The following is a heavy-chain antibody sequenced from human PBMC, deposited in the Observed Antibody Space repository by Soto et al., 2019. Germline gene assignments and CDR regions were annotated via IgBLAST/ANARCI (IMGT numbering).Heavy chain of an antibody. J-gene: IGHJ4*02. CDR3: ATHTYYYDSSGYSFDQ. D-gene: IGHD3-22*01. V-gene: IGHV1-69*02. CDR1: GGTFSSYT. Sequence: QVQLVQSGAEVKKPGSSVKVSCKASGGTFSSYTISWVRQAPGQGLEWMGRIIPILGIANYAQKFQGRVTITADKSTSKAYMELSSLRSEDTAVYYCATHTYYYDSSGYSFDQWGQGTLVTVSS. CDR2: IIPILGIA.